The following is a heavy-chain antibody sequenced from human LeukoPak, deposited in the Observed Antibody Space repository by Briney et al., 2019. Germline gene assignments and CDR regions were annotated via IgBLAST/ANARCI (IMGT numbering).Heavy chain of an antibody. J-gene: IGHJ4*02. V-gene: IGHV3-53*01. Sequence: GGSLRLSCAASGFTFSSYAMSWVRQAPGKGLEWVSVIYSGGSTYYADSVKGRFTISRDNSKNTLYLQMNSLRAEDTAVYYCARDYSSSWHRTGTDYWGQGTLVTVSS. CDR3: ARDYSSSWHRTGTDY. D-gene: IGHD6-13*01. CDR2: IYSGGST. CDR1: GFTFSSYA.